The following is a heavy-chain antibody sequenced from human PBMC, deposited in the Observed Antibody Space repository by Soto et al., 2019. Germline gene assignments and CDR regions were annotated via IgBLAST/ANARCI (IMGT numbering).Heavy chain of an antibody. J-gene: IGHJ6*02. V-gene: IGHV3-21*01. D-gene: IGHD6-13*01. CDR2: ISSSSSYI. CDR3: ARVVAAAAVGYYYGMDV. CDR1: GFTFSSYS. Sequence: GSLRLSCAASGFTFSSYSMNWVRQAPGKGLEWVSSISSSSSYIYYADSVKGRFTISRDNAKNSLYLQMNSLRAEDTAVYYCARVVAAAAVGYYYGMDVWGQGTTVTVSS.